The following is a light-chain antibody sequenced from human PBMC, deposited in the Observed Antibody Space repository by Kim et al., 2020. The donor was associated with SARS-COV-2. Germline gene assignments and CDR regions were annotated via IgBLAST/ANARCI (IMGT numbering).Light chain of an antibody. V-gene: IGKV1-12*01. J-gene: IGKJ4*01. CDR2: AAS. Sequence: ASVGDRGTITCRASQAISNWLAWYQQKPGKVPKLLIYAASTLQSGVPSRFSGSGSGTDFTLTISSLQPEDFATYYCQQAYNFPLTFGGGTKVDIK. CDR3: QQAYNFPLT. CDR1: QAISNW.